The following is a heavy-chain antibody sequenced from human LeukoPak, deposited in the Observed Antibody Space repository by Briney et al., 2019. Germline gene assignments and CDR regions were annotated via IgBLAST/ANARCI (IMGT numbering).Heavy chain of an antibody. CDR2: ISWNSGDI. J-gene: IGHJ4*02. CDR3: VEGVVRRALYFDY. Sequence: QPGGSLRLSCAASGFIFGEYAMHWVRQAPGKGLEWVSGISWNSGDIGYADSVKGRFTISRDNAKNSLYLQLNSLRPEDTAFYYCVEGVVRRALYFDYWGQGNLVTVSS. D-gene: IGHD3-10*01. V-gene: IGHV3-9*01. CDR1: GFIFGEYA.